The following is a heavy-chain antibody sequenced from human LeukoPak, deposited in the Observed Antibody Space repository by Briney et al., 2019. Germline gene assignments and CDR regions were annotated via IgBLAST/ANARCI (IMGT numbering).Heavy chain of an antibody. Sequence: GGSLRLSCAASGFTFSDYYMSWIRQAPGKGLEWVSYISSSGSTIYYADSVKGRFTISRDNAKNSLYLQMNSLRAEDTAVYYCARVAVGPRDTAMVYYMDVWGKGTTVTVSS. J-gene: IGHJ6*03. V-gene: IGHV3-11*01. CDR2: ISSSGSTI. CDR3: ARVAVGPRDTAMVYYMDV. CDR1: GFTFSDYY. D-gene: IGHD5-18*01.